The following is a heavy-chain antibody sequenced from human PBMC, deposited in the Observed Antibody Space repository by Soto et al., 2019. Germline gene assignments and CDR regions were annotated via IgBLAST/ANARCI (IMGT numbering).Heavy chain of an antibody. V-gene: IGHV3-33*01. CDR2: IWYDGSNK. J-gene: IGHJ4*02. Sequence: PGGSLRLSCAASGFTFSSYGMHWVRQAPGKGLEWVAVIWYDGSNKYYADSVKGRFTISRDNSKNTLYLQMNSLRAEDTAVYYCARDLISAVAGTVFDYWGQGTLVTVSS. CDR1: GFTFSSYG. D-gene: IGHD6-19*01. CDR3: ARDLISAVAGTVFDY.